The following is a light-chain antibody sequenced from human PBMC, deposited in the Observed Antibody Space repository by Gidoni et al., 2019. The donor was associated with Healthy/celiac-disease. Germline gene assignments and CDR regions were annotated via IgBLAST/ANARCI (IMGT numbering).Light chain of an antibody. CDR2: SNN. Sequence: QSVLTQPPSASGTPGKSVTISCSGSSSNIGSNTVNWYQQLPGTSPKLLIYSNNQQPSGVPDRFSGSKSGTSASLAISGLQSEDEADYYCAAWDDSLNGSWVFGGGTKLTVL. V-gene: IGLV1-44*01. J-gene: IGLJ3*02. CDR1: SSNIGSNT. CDR3: AAWDDSLNGSWV.